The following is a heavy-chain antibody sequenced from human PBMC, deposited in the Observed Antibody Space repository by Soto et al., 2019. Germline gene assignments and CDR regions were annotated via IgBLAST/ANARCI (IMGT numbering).Heavy chain of an antibody. V-gene: IGHV3-74*01. CDR2: IYFDGITT. Sequence: PGGSLCLSCTASGFTFNTHWLHWGRQAPGKGLVWVSRIYFDGITTNYADSVKGRLTVSIDNAKNKVSLHVNTLRDEDTAVYYCARGGAMGVDYWGQGTLVTVS. D-gene: IGHD1-26*01. CDR1: GFTFNTHW. J-gene: IGHJ4*02. CDR3: ARGGAMGVDY.